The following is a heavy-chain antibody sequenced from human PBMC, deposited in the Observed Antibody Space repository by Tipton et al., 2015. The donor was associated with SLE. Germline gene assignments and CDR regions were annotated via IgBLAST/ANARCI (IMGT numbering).Heavy chain of an antibody. CDR1: GYTFTSYA. CDR2: INAGNGNT. J-gene: IGHJ4*02. CDR3: ARVAVGYDILTGYYRPFDY. Sequence: QLVQSGAEVKKPGASVKVSCKASGYTFTSYAMHWVRQDPGQRLEWMGWINAGNGNTKYSQKFQGRVTITRDTSASTAYMELSSLRSEDTAVYYCARVAVGYDILTGYYRPFDYWGQGTLVIVSS. V-gene: IGHV1-3*01. D-gene: IGHD3-9*01.